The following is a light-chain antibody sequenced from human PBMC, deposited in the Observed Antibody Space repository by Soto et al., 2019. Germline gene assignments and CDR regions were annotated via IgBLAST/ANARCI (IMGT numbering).Light chain of an antibody. CDR3: QQYYKWPPET. CDR2: DVS. V-gene: IGKV3-11*01. J-gene: IGKJ2*01. Sequence: EIVLTQSPATLSLSPGERATLSCRASQSVDNYLAWYQQKPGQAPRLLIYDVSNRATGTPARFSGSGSGTDFTLSISSLEPEDFAVYYCQQYYKWPPETFGQGTKVDIK. CDR1: QSVDNY.